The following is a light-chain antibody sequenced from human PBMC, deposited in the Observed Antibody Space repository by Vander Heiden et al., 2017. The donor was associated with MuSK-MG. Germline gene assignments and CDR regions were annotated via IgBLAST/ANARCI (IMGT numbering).Light chain of an antibody. J-gene: IGKJ1*01. CDR2: LGS. CDR1: QSLLHSNGYNY. V-gene: IGKV2-28*01. CDR3: MQYLRIPR. Sequence: DIVMTQSPLSLPVTPGEPASISCRSSQSLLHSNGYNYLDWYLQKPVQSPQLLIYLGSNRAYGVPDRFTGRGSGTDFTLKISRVEAEDVGVYYCMQYLRIPRFAQETNAEI.